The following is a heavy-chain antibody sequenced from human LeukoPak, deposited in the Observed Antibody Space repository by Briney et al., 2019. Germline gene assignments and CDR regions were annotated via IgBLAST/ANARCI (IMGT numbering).Heavy chain of an antibody. CDR2: IYYSGST. CDR3: ARTLPHTTRAFDY. Sequence: SETLSLTCTVSGGSISSSSYYWGWIRQPPGKGLEWIGSIYYSGSTYYNPSLKSRVTISVDTSKNQFSLELSSVTAADTAVYYCARTLPHTTRAFDYWGQGTLVTVSS. CDR1: GGSISSSSYY. J-gene: IGHJ4*02. D-gene: IGHD2/OR15-2a*01. V-gene: IGHV4-39*07.